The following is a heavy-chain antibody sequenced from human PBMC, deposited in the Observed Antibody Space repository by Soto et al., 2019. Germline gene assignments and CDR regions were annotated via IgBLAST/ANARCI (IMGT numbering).Heavy chain of an antibody. D-gene: IGHD6-13*01. CDR2: IYSGGST. CDR3: AREEYSSSYHYYYMDV. Sequence: GGSLRLSCAASGFTVSSNYMSWVRQAPGKGLEWVSVIYSGGSTYYADSVKGRSTISRDNSKNTLYLQMNSLRAEDTAVYYCAREEYSSSYHYYYMDVWGKGTRVTVS. CDR1: GFTVSSNY. V-gene: IGHV3-66*01. J-gene: IGHJ6*03.